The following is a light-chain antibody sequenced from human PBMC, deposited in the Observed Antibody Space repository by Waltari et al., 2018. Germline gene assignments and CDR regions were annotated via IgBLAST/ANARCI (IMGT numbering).Light chain of an antibody. CDR2: QNS. V-gene: IGLV1-47*01. Sequence: QSVLTQPPSASGPPGQRVIISCSGSSSNIGSNYVYWYQQLPGTAPKLLIYQNSGRPSGVPDRFSCSQSGTSASLAISGLRSEDEGDYFCAAWDDRLTVVVFGGGTKLTVL. CDR1: SSNIGSNY. CDR3: AAWDDRLTVVV. J-gene: IGLJ2*01.